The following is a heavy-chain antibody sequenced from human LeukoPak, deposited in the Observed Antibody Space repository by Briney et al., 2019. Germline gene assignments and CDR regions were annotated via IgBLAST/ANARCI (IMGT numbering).Heavy chain of an antibody. CDR1: GGSISSSSYC. V-gene: IGHV4-39*07. CDR2: ICYSGST. J-gene: IGHJ4*02. Sequence: SETLSLTCTVSGGSISSSSYCWGWIRQPPGKGLEWIGSICYSGSTFYNPSLKSRVTLSVDTSKNQFSLKLSSVTAADTAVYYCAREPRYYYDSSGYYSPGSRGSYFDYWGQGTLVTVSS. D-gene: IGHD3-22*01. CDR3: AREPRYYYDSSGYYSPGSRGSYFDY.